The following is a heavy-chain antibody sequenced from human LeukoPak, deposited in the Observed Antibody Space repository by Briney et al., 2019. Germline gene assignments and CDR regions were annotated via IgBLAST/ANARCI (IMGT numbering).Heavy chain of an antibody. CDR3: ARYYYDSSQFDY. J-gene: IGHJ4*02. D-gene: IGHD3-22*01. CDR1: GGSISSYY. V-gene: IGHV4-59*08. CDR2: IYYSGST. Sequence: SETLSLTCTVSGGSISSYYWNWVRQPPGKGLEWIGYIYYSGSTNYNPSLKSRVTISVDTSKNQFSLKLSSVTAADTAVYYCARYYYDSSQFDYWGQGTLVTVSS.